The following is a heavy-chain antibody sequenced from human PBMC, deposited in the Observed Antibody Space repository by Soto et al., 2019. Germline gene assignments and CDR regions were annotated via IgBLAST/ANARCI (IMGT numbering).Heavy chain of an antibody. CDR3: ARDPYSSSPPLGY. CDR1: GGSFSGYY. CDR2: INHSGST. J-gene: IGHJ4*02. Sequence: QVQLQQWGAGLLKPSETLSLTCAVYGGSFSGYYWSWIRQPPGKGLEWIGEINHSGSTNYNPSLKSRVTIPVDTSKNQFSLKLSSVTAADTAVYYCARDPYSSSPPLGYWGQGTLVTVSS. V-gene: IGHV4-34*01. D-gene: IGHD6-6*01.